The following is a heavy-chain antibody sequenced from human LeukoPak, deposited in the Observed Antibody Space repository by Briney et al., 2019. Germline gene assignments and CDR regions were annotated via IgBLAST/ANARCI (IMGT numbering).Heavy chain of an antibody. CDR2: ISYDGSNK. CDR3: AKDQYSGYDYDAFDI. Sequence: PGRSLRLSCAASGFTFSSYAMHWVRQAPGKGLEWVAVISYDGSNKYYADSVKGRFTISRDNSKNTLYLQMNSLRAEDTAVYYCAKDQYSGYDYDAFDIWGQGTMVTVSS. D-gene: IGHD5-12*01. J-gene: IGHJ3*02. CDR1: GFTFSSYA. V-gene: IGHV3-30-3*01.